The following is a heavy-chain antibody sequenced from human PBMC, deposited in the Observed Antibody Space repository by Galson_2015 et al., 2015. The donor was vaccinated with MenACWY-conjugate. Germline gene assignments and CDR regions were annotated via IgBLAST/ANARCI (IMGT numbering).Heavy chain of an antibody. J-gene: IGHJ4*02. Sequence: SETLSLTCTVSGGSINSSYWSWIRQPPGKGLEWIGYMYYSGSANYNPSLKSRVTISVDTSKNQFSLTMTSVTAADTAVYYCARGVNLASMAGYWGQGTLVTVSS. CDR1: GGSINSSY. V-gene: IGHV4-59*01. CDR3: ARGVNLASMAGY. D-gene: IGHD3-3*02. CDR2: MYYSGSA.